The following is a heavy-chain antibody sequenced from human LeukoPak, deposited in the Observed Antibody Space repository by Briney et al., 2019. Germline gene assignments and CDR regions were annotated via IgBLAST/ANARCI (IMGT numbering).Heavy chain of an antibody. Sequence: GGSLRLSCAASGFTFSSYAMHWVRQAPGKGLEWVAVISYDGSNKYYADSVKGRFTISRDNSKNTLYLQINSLRAEDTAVYFCARGRRNTAMVYFFDYWGQGTLVTVSS. D-gene: IGHD5-18*01. J-gene: IGHJ4*02. V-gene: IGHV3-30-3*01. CDR2: ISYDGSNK. CDR3: ARGRRNTAMVYFFDY. CDR1: GFTFSSYA.